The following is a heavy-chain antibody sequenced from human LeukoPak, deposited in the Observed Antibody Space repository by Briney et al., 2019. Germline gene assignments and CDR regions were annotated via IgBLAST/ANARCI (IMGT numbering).Heavy chain of an antibody. D-gene: IGHD3-9*01. J-gene: IGHJ4*02. V-gene: IGHV3-30*18. CDR2: ISYDGSNK. CDR1: GFTFSRYG. Sequence: GRSLRLSCAASGFTFSRYGMHWVRQAPGKGLEGVAVISYDGSNKYYVDSVKGRFTISKDNSKNTLYLQMNSLRAEDTAVYYCAKDRDILTGYLDYWGQGTLVTVSS. CDR3: AKDRDILTGYLDY.